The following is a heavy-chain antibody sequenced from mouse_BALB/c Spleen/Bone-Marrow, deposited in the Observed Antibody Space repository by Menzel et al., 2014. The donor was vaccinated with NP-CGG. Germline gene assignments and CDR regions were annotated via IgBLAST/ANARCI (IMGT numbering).Heavy chain of an antibody. Sequence: EVMLVESGGGLVQPGGSLKLSCAASGFTFSSYGMSWVRQTPDKRLELVATINSNGGSTYYPDSMKGRFTISRDNAKNTLYLQMSSLKSEDTAMYYCARDYYGSSDYWGQGTTLTVSS. CDR2: INSNGGST. CDR1: GFTFSSYG. CDR3: ARDYYGSSDY. V-gene: IGHV5-6-3*01. J-gene: IGHJ2*01. D-gene: IGHD1-1*01.